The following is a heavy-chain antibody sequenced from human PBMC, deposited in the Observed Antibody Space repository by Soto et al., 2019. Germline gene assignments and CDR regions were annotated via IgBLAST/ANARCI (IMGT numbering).Heavy chain of an antibody. CDR2: INPSGGST. CDR3: ASAPAYYYYMDV. CDR1: GGTFTSYY. J-gene: IGHJ6*03. Sequence: ASVKVSCKASGGTFTSYYMHWVRQAPGQGLEWMGIINPSGGSTSYAQMFQGRVTMTRDTSTSTVYMELSSLRSEDTAVYYCASAPAYYYYMDVRGKGTTVTVSS. V-gene: IGHV1-46*03.